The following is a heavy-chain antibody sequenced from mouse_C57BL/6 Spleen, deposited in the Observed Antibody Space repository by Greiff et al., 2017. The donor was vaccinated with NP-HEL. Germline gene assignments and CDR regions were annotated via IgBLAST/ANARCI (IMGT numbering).Heavy chain of an antibody. V-gene: IGHV1-72*01. D-gene: IGHD1-1*01. CDR1: GYTFTSYW. J-gene: IGHJ2*01. CDR3: ASRGYGSRFYFDY. CDR2: IDPNSGGT. Sequence: VQLQQSGAELVKPGASVKLSCKASGYTFTSYWMHWVKQRPGRGLEWIGRIDPNSGGTKYNEKFKSKATLTVDKPSRTAYMQLSSMTSEDSAVYYCASRGYGSRFYFDYWVQGTTLTVSS.